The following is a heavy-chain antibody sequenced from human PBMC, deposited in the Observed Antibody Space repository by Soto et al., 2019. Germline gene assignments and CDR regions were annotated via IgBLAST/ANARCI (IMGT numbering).Heavy chain of an antibody. CDR3: ARANWYSEY. J-gene: IGHJ4*02. CDR2: IYYTGST. CDR1: GGSINNHY. D-gene: IGHD7-27*01. V-gene: IGHV4-59*11. Sequence: QVHLQESGPGLVKPSETLSLTCIVSGGSINNHYWSWIRQPPGKGLEWIGYIYYTGSTNYNPSLTRRVTMSVDTSKNQFSLNLTSLTAADTAIYYCARANWYSEYWGQGTLVTVSS.